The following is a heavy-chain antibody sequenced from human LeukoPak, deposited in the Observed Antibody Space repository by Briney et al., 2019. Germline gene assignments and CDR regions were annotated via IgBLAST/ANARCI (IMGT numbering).Heavy chain of an antibody. CDR1: GGSISSYY. V-gene: IGHV4-59*01. Sequence: PSETLSLTRTVSGGSISSYYWSWIRQPPGKGLEWIGYIYYSGSTNYNPSLKSRVTISVDTSKNQFSLKLSSVTAADTAVYYCARSGGYSYGFSTDYYMDVWGKGTTVTVSS. J-gene: IGHJ6*03. CDR3: ARSGGYSYGFSTDYYMDV. D-gene: IGHD5-18*01. CDR2: IYYSGST.